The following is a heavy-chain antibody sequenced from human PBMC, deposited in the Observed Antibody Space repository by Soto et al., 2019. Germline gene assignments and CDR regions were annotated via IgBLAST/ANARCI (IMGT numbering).Heavy chain of an antibody. J-gene: IGHJ4*02. CDR2: VKSSVDGGTT. V-gene: IGHV3-15*01. CDR3: TTDGGIMVRPLFDF. D-gene: IGHD3-10*01. Sequence: PGKGLEWVARVKSSVDGGTTDYAAPVQGRFSITRDDSRDTLYLQMNSLKTEDTAVYYCTTDGGIMVRPLFDFWGQGTLVTVSS.